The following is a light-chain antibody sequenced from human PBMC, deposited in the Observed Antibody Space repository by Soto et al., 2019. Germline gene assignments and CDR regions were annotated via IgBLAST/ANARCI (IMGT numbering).Light chain of an antibody. CDR3: SSYTSSSTRV. J-gene: IGLJ2*01. Sequence: QSALTQPASVSGSPGQSITISCTGTSSDVGGYNYVSWYQQHPGKAPQLMIYDVSNRPSGVSNRFSGSKSGNTASLTISGLQGEDEADYYCSSYTSSSTRVFGGGTKLTVL. V-gene: IGLV2-14*01. CDR2: DVS. CDR1: SSDVGGYNY.